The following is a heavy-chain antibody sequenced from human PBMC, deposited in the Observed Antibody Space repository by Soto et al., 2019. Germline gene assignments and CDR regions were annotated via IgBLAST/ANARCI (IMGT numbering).Heavy chain of an antibody. D-gene: IGHD1-7*01. CDR2: ISSTTNYI. J-gene: IGHJ4*02. V-gene: IGHV3-21*06. CDR3: ARESEELTSNFDY. CDR1: GFTFTRYS. Sequence: PGGSLRLSXAASGFTFTRYSMNWVRQAPGKGLEWVSSISSTTNYIYYGDSMKGRFTISRDNAKNSLYLEMNSLRAEDTAVYYCARESEELTSNFDYWGQGTLVTVSS.